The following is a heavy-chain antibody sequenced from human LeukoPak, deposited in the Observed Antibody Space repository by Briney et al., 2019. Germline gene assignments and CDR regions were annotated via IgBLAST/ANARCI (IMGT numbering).Heavy chain of an antibody. CDR2: IYYSGTT. CDR3: ARHSYNYYGLDV. J-gene: IGHJ6*02. Sequence: PSETLSLTCTVSGGSISNSSYYWGWIRQPPGKGLEWIGYIYYSGTTNYNPSLKSRVTMSVDTSNNHLSLRLTSVTAADTALYYCARHSYNYYGLDVWGQGTTITVSS. D-gene: IGHD1-26*01. CDR1: GGSISNSSYY. V-gene: IGHV4-61*05.